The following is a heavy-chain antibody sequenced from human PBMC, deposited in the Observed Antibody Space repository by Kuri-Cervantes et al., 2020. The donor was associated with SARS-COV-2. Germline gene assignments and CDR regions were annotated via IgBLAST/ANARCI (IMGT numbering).Heavy chain of an antibody. J-gene: IGHJ4*02. Sequence: ASVKVSCKASGYTFTSYDINWVRQATGQGLEWMGWMNPNSGNTGYAQKFQGRVTITRNTSISTAYMELSSLRSEDTAVYYCARGGVVTNSFDYWGQGTLVTVSS. D-gene: IGHD2-21*02. CDR1: GYTFTSYD. CDR3: ARGGVVTNSFDY. V-gene: IGHV1-8*03. CDR2: MNPNSGNT.